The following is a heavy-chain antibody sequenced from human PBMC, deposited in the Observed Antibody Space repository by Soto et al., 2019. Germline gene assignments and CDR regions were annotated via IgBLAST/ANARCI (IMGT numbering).Heavy chain of an antibody. CDR1: GFTFSGSA. J-gene: IGHJ3*02. V-gene: IGHV3-73*01. Sequence: VSLRLSFAASGFTFSGSAMHWVRQASGKGLEWVGRIRSKANSYATAYAASVKGRFTISRDDSKNTAYLQMNSLKTEDTAVYYCTRPAYSYGPTYDAFDIWGQGTMVTVSS. D-gene: IGHD5-18*01. CDR2: IRSKANSYAT. CDR3: TRPAYSYGPTYDAFDI.